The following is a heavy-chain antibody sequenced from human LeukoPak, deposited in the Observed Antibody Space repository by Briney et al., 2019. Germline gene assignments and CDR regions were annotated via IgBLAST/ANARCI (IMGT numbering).Heavy chain of an antibody. V-gene: IGHV4-34*01. D-gene: IGHD5-12*01. J-gene: IGHJ3*02. CDR2: INHSGST. CDR1: GGSFSGYY. CDR3: ARGTVYSGCDRLGPPHAFDI. Sequence: SETLSLTCAVYGGSFSGYYWSWIRQPPGKGREWIGEINHSGSTNYNPSLKSRVTISVDTSKNQFSLKLSSVTAADTAVYYCARGTVYSGCDRLGPPHAFDIWGQGTMVTVSS.